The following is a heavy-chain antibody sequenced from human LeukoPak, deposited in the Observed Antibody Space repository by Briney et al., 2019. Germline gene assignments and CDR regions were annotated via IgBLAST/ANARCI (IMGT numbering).Heavy chain of an antibody. D-gene: IGHD5-12*01. Sequence: SCKVSGYTLTELSMHWVRQAPGKGLEWVSLIASSGLNTYYADSVRGRFTISRDNSKNTLSLQMNSLRVEDTAIYYCARDIELSTWGLGTLVTVSS. V-gene: IGHV3-23*01. CDR3: ARDIELST. CDR1: GYTLTELS. J-gene: IGHJ3*01. CDR2: IASSGLNT.